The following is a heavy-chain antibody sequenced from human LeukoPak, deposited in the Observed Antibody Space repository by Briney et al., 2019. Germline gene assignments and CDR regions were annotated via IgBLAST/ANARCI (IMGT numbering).Heavy chain of an antibody. CDR1: RFTFSNYS. Sequence: GGSLRLSCAASRFTFSNYSMNWVRQAPGKGLEWVSSITSSSTYIYYADSVEGRFTISRDNAKNSLYLQMNSLRAEDTAVYYCARAQVGYYDSSGYDYWGQGTLVTVSS. CDR2: ITSSSTYI. D-gene: IGHD3-22*01. J-gene: IGHJ4*02. CDR3: ARAQVGYYDSSGYDY. V-gene: IGHV3-21*01.